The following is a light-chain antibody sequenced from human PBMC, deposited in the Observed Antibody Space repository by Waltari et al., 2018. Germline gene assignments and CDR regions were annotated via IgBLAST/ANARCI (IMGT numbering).Light chain of an antibody. J-gene: IGKJ1*01. CDR1: QSVRGF. V-gene: IGKV3-20*01. CDR3: QHYVRLPAT. CDR2: GAS. Sequence: EIVLTQSPGTLSLSPGERATLSCRASQSVRGFLAWYQQKGGQAPRLLIYGASSRATGIPDRFSGSGSGTDFSLTISSLEPEDFAVYYCQHYVRLPATFGQGTKVEIK.